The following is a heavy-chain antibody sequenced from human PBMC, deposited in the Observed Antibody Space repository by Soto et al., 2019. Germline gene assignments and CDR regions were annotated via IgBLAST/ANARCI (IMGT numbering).Heavy chain of an antibody. CDR3: ATDLISPGTFDY. V-gene: IGHV3-30-3*01. J-gene: IGHJ4*02. CDR2: ISYDGSNK. Sequence: GGSLRLSCAASGFTFSSYAMHWVRQAPGKGLEWVAVISYDGSNKYYADSVRGRFSVTRDNSKSTLYLQPNSLRAEDTAVYYCATDLISPGTFDYCGQGTLVTVSS. D-gene: IGHD6-13*01. CDR1: GFTFSSYA.